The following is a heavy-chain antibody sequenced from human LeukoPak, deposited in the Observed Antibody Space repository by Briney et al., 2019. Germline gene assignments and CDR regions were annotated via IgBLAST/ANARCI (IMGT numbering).Heavy chain of an antibody. CDR3: ARDGAGAAAGTDWFDP. J-gene: IGHJ5*02. D-gene: IGHD6-13*01. V-gene: IGHV4-4*07. CDR1: GGSISSYY. CDR2: IYTSGST. Sequence: SETLSLTCTVSGGSISSYYWSWIRQPAGKGLEWIGRIYTSGSTNYNPSLKSRVTMSVDTSKNQFSLKLSSVTAADTAVYYCARDGAGAAAGTDWFDPWGQGTLVTVSS.